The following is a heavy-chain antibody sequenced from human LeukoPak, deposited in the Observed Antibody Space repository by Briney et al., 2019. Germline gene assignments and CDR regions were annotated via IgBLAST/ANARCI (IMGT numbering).Heavy chain of an antibody. CDR3: ARVGSDYYGSGSYYTHYYMDV. J-gene: IGHJ6*03. CDR1: GGSISSGSYY. Sequence: SQTLSLTCTVAGGSISSGSYYWSWIRQPAGKGLEWIGHIYTSGSTNYNPSLKSRVTISVDTSKNQFSLKLSSVTAADTAVYYCARVGSDYYGSGSYYTHYYMDVWGKGTTVTVSS. D-gene: IGHD3-10*01. CDR2: IYTSGST. V-gene: IGHV4-61*09.